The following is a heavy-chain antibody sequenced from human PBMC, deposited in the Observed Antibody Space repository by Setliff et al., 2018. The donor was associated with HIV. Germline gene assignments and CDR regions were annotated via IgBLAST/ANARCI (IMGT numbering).Heavy chain of an antibody. Sequence: GASVKVSCKAYGYTFTAYYMHWVRQAPGQGLEWMGWINPNSGGTNYAQKFRGRVTMTRDTSINTAHMYLSSLRSDDTAIYFCARGTDFWSGSSNFDYWGQGTRVTVSS. CDR2: INPNSGGT. V-gene: IGHV1-2*02. J-gene: IGHJ4*02. CDR3: ARGTDFWSGSSNFDY. CDR1: GYTFTAYY. D-gene: IGHD3-3*01.